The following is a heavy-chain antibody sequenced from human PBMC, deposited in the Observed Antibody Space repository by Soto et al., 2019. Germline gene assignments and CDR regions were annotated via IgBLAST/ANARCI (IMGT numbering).Heavy chain of an antibody. Sequence: SQXLSLTCAISGDSVSSNIASWNWIRQSPSRGLEWLGRTYYRSKWYNEYVVSVKSRMTINPDTSKNQFSLQLNSVTPEDTAVYYCARGAHYYNGMDVWGQGTTVTVSS. CDR3: ARGAHYYNGMDV. V-gene: IGHV6-1*01. CDR2: TYYRSKWYN. CDR1: GDSVSSNIAS. J-gene: IGHJ6*02.